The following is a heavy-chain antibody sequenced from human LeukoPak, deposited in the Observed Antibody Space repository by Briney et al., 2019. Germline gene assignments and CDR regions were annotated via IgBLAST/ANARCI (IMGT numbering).Heavy chain of an antibody. CDR2: IYHSGST. Sequence: SETLSLTCTVSGYSISSGYYWGWIRPPPGKGLEWIGSIYHSGSTYYNPSLKSRVTISVDTSKNQFSLKLSSVTAADTAVYYCAKDNFEYYDSFDYWGQGTLVTVSS. V-gene: IGHV4-38-2*02. CDR1: GYSISSGYY. D-gene: IGHD3-22*01. CDR3: AKDNFEYYDSFDY. J-gene: IGHJ4*02.